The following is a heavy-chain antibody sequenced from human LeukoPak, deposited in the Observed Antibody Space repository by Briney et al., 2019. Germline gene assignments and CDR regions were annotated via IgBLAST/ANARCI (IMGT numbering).Heavy chain of an antibody. CDR2: IRYDGSNK. D-gene: IGHD6-19*01. CDR3: ARYIKGLYSSGIDY. V-gene: IGHV3-33*08. Sequence: GGSLRLSCAASGFTFSSYGMHWVRQAPGKGLEWVAFIRYDGSNKYYADSVKGRFTISRDNAKNSLYLQMNSLRAEDSAVYYCARYIKGLYSSGIDYWGQGTVVTVSS. CDR1: GFTFSSYG. J-gene: IGHJ4*02.